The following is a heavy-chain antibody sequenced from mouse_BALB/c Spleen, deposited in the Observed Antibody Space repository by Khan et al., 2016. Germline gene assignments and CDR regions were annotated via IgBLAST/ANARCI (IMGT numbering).Heavy chain of an antibody. CDR2: ISYSGST. J-gene: IGHJ2*01. V-gene: IGHV3-2*02. CDR3: ARYYYGSSYFDY. Sequence: EVQLQESGPGLVKPSQSLSLTCTVTGYSITSDYAWNWLRQFPGNKLEWMGYISYSGSTSYNPSLKDRIFITRDTSKNKFFLQLNSVTTEDTATXYCARYYYGSSYFDYRGQGTTLTVSS. D-gene: IGHD1-1*01. CDR1: GYSITSDYA.